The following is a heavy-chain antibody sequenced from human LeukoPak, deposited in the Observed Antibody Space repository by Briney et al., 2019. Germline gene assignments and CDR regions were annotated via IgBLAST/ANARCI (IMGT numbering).Heavy chain of an antibody. D-gene: IGHD3-3*01. CDR1: GFTFSSYS. CDR2: ISSSSSTI. V-gene: IGHV3-48*04. J-gene: IGHJ6*03. Sequence: GGSLRLSCAASGFTFSSYSMNWVRQAPGKGLEWVSYISSSSSTIYYADSVKCRFTISRDNDKNSLYLQMNSLRAEDTAVYYCASDLVFWSGYIAKYYMDVWGKGTTVTVSS. CDR3: ASDLVFWSGYIAKYYMDV.